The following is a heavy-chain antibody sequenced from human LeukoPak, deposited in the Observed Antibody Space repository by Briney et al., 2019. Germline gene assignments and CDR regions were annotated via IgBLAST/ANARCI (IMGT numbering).Heavy chain of an antibody. V-gene: IGHV4-59*12. D-gene: IGHD4-11*01. CDR2: IYYSGST. Sequence: PSETLSLTCTVSGGSISSYYWSWIRQPPGKGLEWIGYIYYSGSTNYNPSLKSRVTISVDTSKNQFSLKLSSVTAADTAVYYCARNKPISVYSNYGNWFDPWGQGTLVTVSS. J-gene: IGHJ5*02. CDR3: ARNKPISVYSNYGNWFDP. CDR1: GGSISSYY.